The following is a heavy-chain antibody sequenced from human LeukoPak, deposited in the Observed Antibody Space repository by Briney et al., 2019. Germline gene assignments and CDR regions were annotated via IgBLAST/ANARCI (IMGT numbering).Heavy chain of an antibody. V-gene: IGHV4-28*01. D-gene: IGHD3-10*01. CDR3: ARKENVYYYFDY. Sequence: SDTLSLTCAVSGYSITSSSWWGWIRQPPGEGLEWIGYIYHSGTTYYNPSLQSRVTMSVDTSKNQFSLKLSSVTAVDTAVYYCARKENVYYYFDYWGQGTLVTVSS. CDR2: IYHSGTT. CDR1: GYSITSSSW. J-gene: IGHJ4*02.